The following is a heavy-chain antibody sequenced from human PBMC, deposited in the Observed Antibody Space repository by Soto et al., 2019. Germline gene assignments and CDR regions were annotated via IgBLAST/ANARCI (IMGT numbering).Heavy chain of an antibody. CDR3: ARALAARQGDVYYYYYYMDV. J-gene: IGHJ6*03. D-gene: IGHD6-6*01. V-gene: IGHV3-7*01. CDR2: IKQDGSEK. CDR1: GFTFSSYW. Sequence: EVQLVESGGGLVQPGGSLRLSCAASGFTFSSYWMSWVRQAPGKGLELVANIKQDGSEKYYVDSVKGRFTISRDNAKNSLYLQMNSLRAEDTAVYYCARALAARQGDVYYYYYYMDVWGKGTTVTVSS.